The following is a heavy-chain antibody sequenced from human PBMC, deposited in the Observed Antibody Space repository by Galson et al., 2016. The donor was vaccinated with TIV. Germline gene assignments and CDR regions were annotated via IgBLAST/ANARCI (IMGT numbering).Heavy chain of an antibody. CDR3: AQTPADHSDSSVGGYFDY. D-gene: IGHD3-22*01. CDR1: GFSLSTSGMR. V-gene: IGHV2-70*04. Sequence: PALVKPTQTLTLTCTFSGFSLSTSGMRVSWIRQPPGKALEWLARIDWDDDKFYSTSLRTRLTISKDTFKNQVVLTMTNMDPVDPATYYCAQTPADHSDSSVGGYFDYWGQGILVTVSS. J-gene: IGHJ4*02. CDR2: IDWDDDK.